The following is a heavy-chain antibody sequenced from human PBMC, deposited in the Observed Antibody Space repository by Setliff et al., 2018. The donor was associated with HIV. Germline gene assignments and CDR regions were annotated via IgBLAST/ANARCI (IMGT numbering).Heavy chain of an antibody. Sequence: GESLKISCMGSGYSFSSYWIGWVRQMPGKGLEWMGIIYPGDSDTRYSPSFQGQVTISADKSISTAYLQCSSLKASDTAMYYCARLGGICSGGSCTALAYTMDVWGQGTTVTVSS. CDR1: GYSFSSYW. CDR2: IYPGDSDT. CDR3: ARLGGICSGGSCTALAYTMDV. J-gene: IGHJ6*02. V-gene: IGHV5-51*01. D-gene: IGHD2-15*01.